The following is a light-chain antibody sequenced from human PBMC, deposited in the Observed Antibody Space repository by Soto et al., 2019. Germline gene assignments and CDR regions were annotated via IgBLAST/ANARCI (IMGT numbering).Light chain of an antibody. CDR1: QSVRSN. J-gene: IGKJ4*01. CDR3: QQYNNWPLT. Sequence: EIVMTQSPATLSVSPGERATLSCRASQSVRSNLAWYQQKPGQAPRLLIFRASTWATGIPARFRGSGSGTEFTLTISSLQSEDFAVYYCQQYNNWPLTFGGGTKVDIK. CDR2: RAS. V-gene: IGKV3-15*01.